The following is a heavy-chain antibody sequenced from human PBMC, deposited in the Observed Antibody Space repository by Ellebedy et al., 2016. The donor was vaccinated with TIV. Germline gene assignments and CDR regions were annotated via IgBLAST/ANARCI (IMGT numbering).Heavy chain of an antibody. CDR1: GFTFSNYW. J-gene: IGHJ4*02. CDR2: MNQDGSEN. CDR3: VKGGWDY. D-gene: IGHD6-19*01. Sequence: GGSLRLSXVASGFTFSNYWMIWVRQAPGKGLEWVANMNQDGSENYSVEGRFTISRDNAENSVYLQMDHLRADDTAVYYCVKGGWDYWGQGTLVTVSS. V-gene: IGHV3-7*03.